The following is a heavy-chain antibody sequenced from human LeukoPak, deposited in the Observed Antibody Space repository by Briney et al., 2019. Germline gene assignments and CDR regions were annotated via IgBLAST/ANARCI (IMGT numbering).Heavy chain of an antibody. CDR2: IYHSGST. J-gene: IGHJ3*02. Sequence: SETLSLTCTVSGYSISSGYYWGWIRQPPGKGLEWIGSIYHSGSTYYNPSLKSRVTISVDTSKNQFSLKLSSVTAADTAVYYCARDFDHGDPYDSSGYYLGAFDIWGQGTMVTVSS. CDR1: GYSISSGYY. D-gene: IGHD3-22*01. V-gene: IGHV4-38-2*02. CDR3: ARDFDHGDPYDSSGYYLGAFDI.